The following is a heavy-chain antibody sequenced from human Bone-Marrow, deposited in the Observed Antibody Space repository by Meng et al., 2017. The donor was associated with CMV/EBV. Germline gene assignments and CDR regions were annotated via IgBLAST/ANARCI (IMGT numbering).Heavy chain of an antibody. CDR1: GFTFSADG. D-gene: IGHD5-12*01. Sequence: GGSLRLSCVASGFTFSADGMHWIRQTPGKGLDWVSYISGGGGTIHYADSVEGRFTISRDNAKNSLYLQMNSLRAEDTALYFCARQYDGFDPYYFDYWGQGTPVTVSS. J-gene: IGHJ4*02. CDR2: ISGGGGTI. CDR3: ARQYDGFDPYYFDY. V-gene: IGHV3-11*04.